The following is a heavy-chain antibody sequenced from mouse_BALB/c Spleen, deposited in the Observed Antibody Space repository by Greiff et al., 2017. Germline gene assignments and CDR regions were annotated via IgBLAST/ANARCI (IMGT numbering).Heavy chain of an antibody. CDR3: AREPSMVTTGDYYAMDY. CDR2: IWGDGST. CDR1: GFSLTGYG. J-gene: IGHJ4*01. V-gene: IGHV2-6-7*01. D-gene: IGHD2-2*01. Sequence: VQRVESGPGLVAPSQSLSITCTVSGFSLTGYGVNWVRQPPGKGLEWLGMIWGDGSTDYNSALKSRLSISKDNSKSQVFLKMNSLQTDDTARYYCAREPSMVTTGDYYAMDYWGQGTSVTVSS.